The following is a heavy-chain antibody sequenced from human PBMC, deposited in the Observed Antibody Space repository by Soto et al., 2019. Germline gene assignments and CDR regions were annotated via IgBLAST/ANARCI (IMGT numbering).Heavy chain of an antibody. CDR3: ARAYGSGYMDV. CDR2: IYYSGST. Sequence: QVQLQESGPGLVKPSQTLSLTCTVSGGSISSGGYYWSWIRQHPGKGLEWIGYIYYSGSTYYNPSXKXWVTISVDTSKNQFSLKLSPVTAADAAVYYCARAYGSGYMDVWGQGTTVTVSS. D-gene: IGHD3-10*01. V-gene: IGHV4-31*03. CDR1: GGSISSGGYY. J-gene: IGHJ6*02.